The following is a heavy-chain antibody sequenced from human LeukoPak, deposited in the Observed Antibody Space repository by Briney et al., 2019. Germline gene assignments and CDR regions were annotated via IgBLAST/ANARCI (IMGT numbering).Heavy chain of an antibody. V-gene: IGHV3-48*01. CDR1: GFTFSSYS. J-gene: IGHJ6*03. CDR3: AKGRRTMVRGVIIDYYYYYMDV. CDR2: ISSSSSTI. D-gene: IGHD3-10*01. Sequence: GGSLRLSCAASGFTFSSYSMNWVRQAPGKGLEWVSYISSSSSTIYYADSVKGRFTISRDNSKNTLYLQMNSLRAEDTAVYYCAKGRRTMVRGVIIDYYYYYMDVWGKGTTVTISS.